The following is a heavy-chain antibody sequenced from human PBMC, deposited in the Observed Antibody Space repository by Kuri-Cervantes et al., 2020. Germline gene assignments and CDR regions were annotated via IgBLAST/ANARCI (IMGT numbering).Heavy chain of an antibody. D-gene: IGHD6-19*01. CDR3: AREVVAGNFDY. CDR2: INPNSGGT. V-gene: IGHV1-2*04. J-gene: IGHJ4*02. Sequence: ASLKLSCKASGYTFTGYYMHWVRQAPGQGLEWMGWINPNSGGTNYAQKFQGWVTMTRDTSISTAYMELSSLRSEDTAVYYCAREVVAGNFDYWGQGTLVTVSS. CDR1: GYTFTGYY.